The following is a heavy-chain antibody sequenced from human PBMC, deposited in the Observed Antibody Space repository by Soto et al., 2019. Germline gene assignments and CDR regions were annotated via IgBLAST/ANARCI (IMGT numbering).Heavy chain of an antibody. J-gene: IGHJ6*02. CDR2: IERDDDDK. CDR3: ARSIRAPRRFNGMDV. V-gene: IGHV2-70*13. Sequence: PTLVNPTATLTLTCTFSGFSLTSPGMCVSWIRQSPGNALEWLALIERDDDDKYYSTSLKTRLTISKDTRKNQVVLTMANMEPADTATYYCARSIRAPRRFNGMDVWGQGTTVAVSS. D-gene: IGHD1-20*01. CDR1: GFSLTSPGMC.